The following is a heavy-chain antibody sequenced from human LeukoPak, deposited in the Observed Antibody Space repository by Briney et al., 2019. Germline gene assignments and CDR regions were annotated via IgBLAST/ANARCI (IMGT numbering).Heavy chain of an antibody. CDR2: ISSNGGST. CDR1: GFTFSSYA. Sequence: TGGSLRLSCAASGFTFSSYAMHWVRQAPGKGLEYVSAISSNGGSTYYANSVKGRFTISRDNSKNTLYLQMGSLRAEDMAVYYCARDGIQLWSSFDYCGQGTLVTVSS. V-gene: IGHV3-64*01. D-gene: IGHD5-18*01. CDR3: ARDGIQLWSSFDY. J-gene: IGHJ4*02.